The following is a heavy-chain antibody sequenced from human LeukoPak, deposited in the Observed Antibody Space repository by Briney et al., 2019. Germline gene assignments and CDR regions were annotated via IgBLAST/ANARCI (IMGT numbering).Heavy chain of an antibody. Sequence: SQTLSLTCTVSGGSISSGGYYWSWIRQPPGKGLEWIGYIYYSGSTYYNPSLKSRVTISVDTSKNQFSLKLSSVTAADTAVYYCARGGIRSDAFDIWGQGTMVTVSS. CDR2: IYYSGST. J-gene: IGHJ3*02. CDR3: ARGGIRSDAFDI. D-gene: IGHD1-26*01. V-gene: IGHV4-30-4*01. CDR1: GGSISSGGYY.